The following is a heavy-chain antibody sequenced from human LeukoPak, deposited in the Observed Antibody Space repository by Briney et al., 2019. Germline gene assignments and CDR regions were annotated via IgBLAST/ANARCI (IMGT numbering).Heavy chain of an antibody. Sequence: GGSLRLSCAVSGFTVSLNDMTWVRQAPGKGLECVSVISRDDTIFYADSVKGRFTISRDNSKNTLYLQMNSLGADDTAVYYCARVDKWGQGTLVTVSS. V-gene: IGHV3-53*01. CDR1: GFTVSLND. D-gene: IGHD3-22*01. J-gene: IGHJ4*02. CDR2: ISRDDTI. CDR3: ARVDK.